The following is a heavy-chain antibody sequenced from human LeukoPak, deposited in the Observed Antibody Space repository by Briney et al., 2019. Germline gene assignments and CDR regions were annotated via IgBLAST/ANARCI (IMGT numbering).Heavy chain of an antibody. CDR1: GGSFSGYN. CDR3: ATLTYNYDY. Sequence: PSETLSLTCAVYGGSFSGYNWSWIRQPPGKGLEWIGEINHSGSTNYNPSLKSRVTISVDTSKNQFSLKLSSVTAADTAVYYCATLTYNYDYWGQGTLVTVSS. CDR2: INHSGST. V-gene: IGHV4-34*01. D-gene: IGHD1-1*01. J-gene: IGHJ4*02.